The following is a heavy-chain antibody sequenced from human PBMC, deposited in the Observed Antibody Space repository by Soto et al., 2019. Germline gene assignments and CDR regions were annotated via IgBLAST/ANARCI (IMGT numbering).Heavy chain of an antibody. CDR1: GGSISSYY. Sequence: SETLSLTCTVSGGSISSYYWSWIRQPPGKGLEWIGYIYYSGSTNYNPSLKSRVTISVDTSKNQFSQKLSSVTAADTAVYYCASNTYCSSTSCPTDYWGQGTLVTVSS. J-gene: IGHJ4*02. V-gene: IGHV4-59*08. CDR3: ASNTYCSSTSCPTDY. CDR2: IYYSGST. D-gene: IGHD2-2*01.